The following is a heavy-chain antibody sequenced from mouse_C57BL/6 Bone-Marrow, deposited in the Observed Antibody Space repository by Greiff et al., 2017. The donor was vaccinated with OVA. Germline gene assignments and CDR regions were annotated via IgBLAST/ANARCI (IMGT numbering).Heavy chain of an antibody. CDR2: ISSGGSYT. V-gene: IGHV5-6*02. J-gene: IGHJ4*01. Sequence: EVMLVESGGDLVKPGGSLKLSCAASGFTFSSYGMSWVRQTPDKRLEWVATISSGGSYTYYPDSVKGRFTISRDNAKNTLYLQMSSLKSEDTAMYYCARRFLYYYAMDYWGQGTSVTVSS. CDR3: ARRFLYYYAMDY. D-gene: IGHD2-3*01. CDR1: GFTFSSYG.